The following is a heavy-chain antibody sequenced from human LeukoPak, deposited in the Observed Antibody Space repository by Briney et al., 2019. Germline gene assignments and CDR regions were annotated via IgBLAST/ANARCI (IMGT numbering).Heavy chain of an antibody. CDR2: ISYDGSNK. CDR1: GFTFSSYA. Sequence: PGESLRLSCAASGFTFSSYAMSWVRQAPGKGLEWVAVISYDGSNKYYADSVKGRFTISRDNSKNTLYLQMNSLRAEDTAVYYCARADYGDYLFDYWGQGTLVTVSS. J-gene: IGHJ4*02. V-gene: IGHV3-30-3*01. D-gene: IGHD4-17*01. CDR3: ARADYGDYLFDY.